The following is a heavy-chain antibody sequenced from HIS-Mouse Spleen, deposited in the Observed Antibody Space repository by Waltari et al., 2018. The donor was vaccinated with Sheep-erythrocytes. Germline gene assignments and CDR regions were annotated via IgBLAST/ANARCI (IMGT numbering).Heavy chain of an antibody. CDR3: AKDRVRNIVVVPAAVGDY. Sequence: EVQLVESGGGLVQPGRSLRLSFAASGFSFDDYAMHWVRQAPGKGLVWDSGISWNSGSEGYADTVKGRLTLPRDTAKNSLYLQMNSLRAEDTALDYCAKDRVRNIVVVPAAVGDYWGQGTLVTVSS. J-gene: IGHJ4*02. V-gene: IGHV3-9*01. CDR2: ISWNSGSE. CDR1: GFSFDDYA. D-gene: IGHD2-2*01.